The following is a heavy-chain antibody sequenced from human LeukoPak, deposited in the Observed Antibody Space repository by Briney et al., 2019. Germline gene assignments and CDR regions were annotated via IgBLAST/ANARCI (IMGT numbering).Heavy chain of an antibody. CDR3: VRGPQAGNFDY. Sequence: PSETLSLTCTVSGGSISSYYWSWIRQPPGKGLEWIGYIYFSGSTNYNPSLKSRVTISVDTSKNQFSLKLNSVTAADTAVYYCVRGPQAGNFDYWGQGTLVTVSS. CDR2: IYFSGST. V-gene: IGHV4-59*01. CDR1: GGSISSYY. J-gene: IGHJ4*02. D-gene: IGHD6-13*01.